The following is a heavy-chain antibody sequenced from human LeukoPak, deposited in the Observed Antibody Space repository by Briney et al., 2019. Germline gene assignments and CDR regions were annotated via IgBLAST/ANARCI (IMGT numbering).Heavy chain of an antibody. Sequence: SETLSLTCTVSGGSISSSSYYWGWIRQPPGKGLEWIGSTYSSGSTYYNPPLKSRVTTFVDTSKNQFSLKLSSVTAADTAVYYCARHGRFLEWVMDVWGQGTTVTVSS. CDR2: TYSSGST. J-gene: IGHJ6*02. CDR3: ARHGRFLEWVMDV. CDR1: GGSISSSSYY. V-gene: IGHV4-39*01. D-gene: IGHD3-3*01.